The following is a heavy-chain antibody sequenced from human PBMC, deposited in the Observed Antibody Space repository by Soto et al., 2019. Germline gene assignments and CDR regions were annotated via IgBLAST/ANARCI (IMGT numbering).Heavy chain of an antibody. CDR3: ARAACVGVGATMSTAGGDN. Sequence: PGGTLRLSCADSGFIFTTYGMTWVRQATGKGLEWVSAITGSGGTTYYADYVRGRFTISRDNSKNTLYLQMNSLRAEDTAVYYCARAACVGVGATMSTAGGDNWGQGTLVTVSS. V-gene: IGHV3-23*01. J-gene: IGHJ4*02. CDR1: GFIFTTYG. CDR2: ITGSGGTT. D-gene: IGHD5-12*01.